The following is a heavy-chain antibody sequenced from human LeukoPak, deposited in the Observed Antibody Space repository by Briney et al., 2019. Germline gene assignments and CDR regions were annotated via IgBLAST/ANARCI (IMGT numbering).Heavy chain of an antibody. Sequence: SETLSLTCTVSGGSISGNSYYWGWIRQPPGKGLEWIGTIYYSGTTYYNPSLKSRVTISVDTSKNQFSMNLNSVTAADTAVYYCAKGAGPPWFDPWGQGTLVTVSS. D-gene: IGHD6-19*01. CDR3: AKGAGPPWFDP. V-gene: IGHV4-39*07. J-gene: IGHJ5*02. CDR1: GGSISGNSYY. CDR2: IYYSGTT.